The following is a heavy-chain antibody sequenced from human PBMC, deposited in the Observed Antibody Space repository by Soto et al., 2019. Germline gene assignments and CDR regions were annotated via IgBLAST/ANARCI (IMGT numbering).Heavy chain of an antibody. D-gene: IGHD5-18*01. CDR3: ARDRYDSHGFDP. V-gene: IGHV3-48*03. Sequence: GGSLRLCCAASGFIFSNYEMNLVRQAPGKGLEWVSYISTSGFTIYYADSVRGRFTMSRDNARNSLYLQMNSLRADDTAVYYCARDRYDSHGFDPWGQGTLVTVSS. CDR2: ISTSGFTI. J-gene: IGHJ5*02. CDR1: GFIFSNYE.